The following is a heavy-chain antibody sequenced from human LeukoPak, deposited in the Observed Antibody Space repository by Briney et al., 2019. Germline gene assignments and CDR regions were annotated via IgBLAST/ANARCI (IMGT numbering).Heavy chain of an antibody. V-gene: IGHV4-39*07. CDR3: ARVGVVPADLDY. CDR1: GGSISSSSYY. J-gene: IGHJ4*02. CDR2: IYYSGST. D-gene: IGHD2-2*01. Sequence: PSETLSLTCTVSGGSISSSSYYWGWIRQPPGKGLEWIGSIYYSGSTYYNPSLNSRVTISVDTSKNQFSLKLSSVTAADTAVYYCARVGVVPADLDYWGQGTLVTVSS.